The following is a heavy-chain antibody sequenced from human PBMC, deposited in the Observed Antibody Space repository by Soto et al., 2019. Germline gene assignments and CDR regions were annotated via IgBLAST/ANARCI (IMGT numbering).Heavy chain of an antibody. Sequence: SPTLSLTCAISGDSVSSNSAAWNWIRQSPSRGLEWLGRTYYRSKWYNDYAVSVKSRITINPDTSKNQFSLQLNSVTPEDTAVYYCATSGVAVAASSLFVDYYYYYMDVWGKGTTVTVSS. V-gene: IGHV6-1*01. CDR3: ATSGVAVAASSLFVDYYYYYMDV. CDR1: GDSVSSNSAA. J-gene: IGHJ6*03. CDR2: TYYRSKWYN. D-gene: IGHD6-19*01.